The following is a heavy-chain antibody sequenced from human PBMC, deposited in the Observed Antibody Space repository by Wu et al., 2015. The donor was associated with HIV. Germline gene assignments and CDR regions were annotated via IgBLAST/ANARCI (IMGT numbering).Heavy chain of an antibody. CDR1: GGPIDSYY. CDR3: AGSGNYHNLQH. Sequence: QVQLQESGPGLVKPSETLSLTCSVSGGPIDSYYWTWIRQTPGKRLEWMGYIYHNGRANPSLKYNPSLKSRLTISIDPSNKQLSLNLSSVTAADAAVYYCAGSGNYHNLQHWGQGTLVTVSS. J-gene: IGHJ1*01. D-gene: IGHD1-26*01. CDR2: IYHNGRA. V-gene: IGHV4-59*08.